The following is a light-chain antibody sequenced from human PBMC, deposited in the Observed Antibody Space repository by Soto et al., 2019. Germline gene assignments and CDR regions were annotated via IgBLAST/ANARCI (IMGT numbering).Light chain of an antibody. J-gene: IGKJ2*01. Sequence: EIVLTQSPGTLSLSPGERATLSCRASQSVNNNYLAWYQQKPGQAPRLLIYGASSRATGLPDRFSGSGYGTDFTLTISRLEPEDFAVYYCQQYSKSPYTFGQGTKLEIK. CDR1: QSVNNNY. CDR2: GAS. V-gene: IGKV3-20*01. CDR3: QQYSKSPYT.